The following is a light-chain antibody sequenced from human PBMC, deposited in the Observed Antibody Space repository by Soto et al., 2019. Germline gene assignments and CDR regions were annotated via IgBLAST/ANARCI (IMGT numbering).Light chain of an antibody. CDR3: ASLYYSLSGVV. CDR2: RNN. CDR1: SSNIGSNY. V-gene: IGLV1-47*01. J-gene: IGLJ2*01. Sequence: QSVLTQPPSASGTTGQRVTISCSGSSSNIGSNYVYCYQQLPGTAPKLLLYRNNQRPSGVPDRFSGSKSGTSASLAISVLRSEDDADYYCASLYYSLSGVVFGGGTQLTVL.